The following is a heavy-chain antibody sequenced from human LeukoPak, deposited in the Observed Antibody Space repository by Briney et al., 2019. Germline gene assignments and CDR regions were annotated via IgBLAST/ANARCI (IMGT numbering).Heavy chain of an antibody. V-gene: IGHV3-53*01. CDR3: VRGPAVTNWFDP. Sequence: PGGSLRLSCAASGFTVSSNYMSWVRQAPGKGLEWVSVIYSGGSTYYADSVKGRFTISRDNSKNTLYLQMNSLRAEDTAVYYCVRGPAVTNWFDPWGQGTLVTVSS. D-gene: IGHD4-23*01. CDR1: GFTVSSNY. CDR2: IYSGGST. J-gene: IGHJ5*02.